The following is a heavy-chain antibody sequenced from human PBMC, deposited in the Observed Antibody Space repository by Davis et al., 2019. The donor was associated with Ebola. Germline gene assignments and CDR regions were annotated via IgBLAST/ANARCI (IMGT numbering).Heavy chain of an antibody. V-gene: IGHV1-69*13. J-gene: IGHJ4*02. CDR1: GGTFSKTG. Sequence: AASVKVSCKASGGTFSKTGISWVRQAPGQGLEWMGWIIGLSEIVDYEQKFQGRVTITADESTTTAYMELTNLRSEDTAVYYCATEVLGPTRASHFDSWGQGTLVTVSS. CDR2: IIGLSEIV. CDR3: ATEVLGPTRASHFDS. D-gene: IGHD7-27*01.